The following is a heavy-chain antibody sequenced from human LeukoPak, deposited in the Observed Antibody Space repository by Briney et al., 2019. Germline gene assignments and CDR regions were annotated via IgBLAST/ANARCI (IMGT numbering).Heavy chain of an antibody. CDR3: ARLTIPLYYDFWSGYDYYFDY. V-gene: IGHV1-18*01. D-gene: IGHD3-3*01. CDR2: ISAYNGNT. Sequence: GASVKVSCKASGYTFTSYGISWVRQAPGQGLEWMGWISAYNGNTNYAQKLQGRVTMTTDTSTSTAYMELRSLRSDDTAVYYRARLTIPLYYDFWSGYDYYFDYWGQGTLVTVSS. CDR1: GYTFTSYG. J-gene: IGHJ4*02.